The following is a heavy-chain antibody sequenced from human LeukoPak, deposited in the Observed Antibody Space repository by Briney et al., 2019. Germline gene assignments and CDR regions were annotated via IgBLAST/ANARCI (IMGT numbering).Heavy chain of an antibody. V-gene: IGHV3-74*01. D-gene: IGHD3-22*01. Sequence: TGGSLRLSCAASGFTFSNYWMHWVRQAPGKGLVWVSRINSDGSSTSYADSVKGRFTISRDNAKNTLYLQMNSLRAEDTAVYYCARGPHTTMIVVVITEYWGQGTLVTVSS. CDR1: GFTFSNYW. CDR2: INSDGSST. J-gene: IGHJ4*02. CDR3: ARGPHTTMIVVVITEY.